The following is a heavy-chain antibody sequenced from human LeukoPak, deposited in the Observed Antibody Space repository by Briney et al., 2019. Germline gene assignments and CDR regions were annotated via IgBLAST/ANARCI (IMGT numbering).Heavy chain of an antibody. CDR3: ARGEYSSSSSGYYYMDV. CDR2: ISAYNGNT. D-gene: IGHD6-13*01. Sequence: ASVKVSCKASGYTFTSYGISWVRQAPGQGLEWMGWISAYNGNTNYARKLQGRVTMTTDTSTSTAYMELSSLRSEDTAVYYCARGEYSSSSSGYYYMDVWGKGTTVTVSS. J-gene: IGHJ6*03. V-gene: IGHV1-18*01. CDR1: GYTFTSYG.